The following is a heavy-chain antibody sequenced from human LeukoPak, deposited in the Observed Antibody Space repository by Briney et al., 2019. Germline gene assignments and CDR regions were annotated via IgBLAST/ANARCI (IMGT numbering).Heavy chain of an antibody. CDR2: IYYSGST. J-gene: IGHJ4*02. D-gene: IGHD4-17*01. CDR1: GGSISSYY. CDR3: ARDDPTVTL. V-gene: IGHV4-59*12. Sequence: PSETLSLTCTVSGGSISSYYWSWIRQPPGKGLEWIGYIYYSGSTNYNPSLKSRITISVDTSKNQFSLKLISVTAADTAVYYCARDDPTVTLWGRGTLVTVSS.